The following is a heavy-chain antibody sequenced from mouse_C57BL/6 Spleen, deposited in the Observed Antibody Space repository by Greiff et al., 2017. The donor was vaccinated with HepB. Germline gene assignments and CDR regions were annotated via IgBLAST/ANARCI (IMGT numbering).Heavy chain of an antibody. D-gene: IGHD1-1*01. CDR3: ARGRFYYGSSAFDY. CDR1: GYSITSGYY. CDR2: ISYDGSN. V-gene: IGHV3-6*01. J-gene: IGHJ2*01. Sequence: EVKLQESGPGLVKPSQSLSLTCSVTGYSITSGYYWNWIRQFPGNKLEWMGYISYDGSNNYNPSLKNRISITRDTSKNQFFLKLNSVTTEDTATYYCARGRFYYGSSAFDYWGQGTTLTVSS.